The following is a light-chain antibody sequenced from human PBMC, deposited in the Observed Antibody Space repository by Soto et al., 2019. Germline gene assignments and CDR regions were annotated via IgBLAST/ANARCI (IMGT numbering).Light chain of an antibody. V-gene: IGKV3-20*01. CDR3: QQYGNSPLT. J-gene: IGKJ4*02. Sequence: EIVLTQSPGTLSLSPGERATLSCRASQSVRSNYLAWYQHKPGQAPRFLIYGAYDRATGIPDRFSGSGSGTDFTLTISRLEPEDFAVYYCQQYGNSPLTVGGGTKVDSK. CDR1: QSVRSNY. CDR2: GAY.